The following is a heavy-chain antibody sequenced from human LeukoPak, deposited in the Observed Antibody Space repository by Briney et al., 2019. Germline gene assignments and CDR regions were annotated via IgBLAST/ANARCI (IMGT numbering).Heavy chain of an antibody. D-gene: IGHD1-26*01. CDR3: ARAEWELLHYYYYYMDV. CDR1: GYTFTSYG. J-gene: IGHJ6*03. Sequence: ASVKVSCKASGYTFTSYGISWVRQAPGQGLEWMGWISAYNGNTNYAQKLQGRVTMTTDTSTSTAYVELRSLRSDDTAVYYCARAEWELLHYYYYYMDVWGKGTTVTVSS. V-gene: IGHV1-18*01. CDR2: ISAYNGNT.